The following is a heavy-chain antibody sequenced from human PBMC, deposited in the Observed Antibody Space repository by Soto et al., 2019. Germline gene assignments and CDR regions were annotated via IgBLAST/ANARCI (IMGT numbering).Heavy chain of an antibody. J-gene: IGHJ3*01. V-gene: IGHV3-9*01. CDR2: ISWNSHTV. CDR1: GFTFDDFA. Sequence: EGQLVESGGGSGQPGRSLKLSCVGSGFTFDDFAMHWVRQGPGKGLEWVSGISWNSHTVAYADSVKGRFTISRDNAKKSVYLQVDSLRADDTAIYYCAKESRAGYNFGSGALDLWGPGTVVTVSS. D-gene: IGHD3-10*01. CDR3: AKESRAGYNFGSGALDL.